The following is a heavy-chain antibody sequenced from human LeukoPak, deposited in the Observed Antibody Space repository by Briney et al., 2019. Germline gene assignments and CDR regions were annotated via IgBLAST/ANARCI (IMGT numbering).Heavy chain of an antibody. CDR1: GFTFSSYS. CDR3: AELGITMIGGV. CDR2: ISSSGSTI. J-gene: IGHJ6*04. D-gene: IGHD3-10*02. V-gene: IGHV3-48*04. Sequence: GGSLRLSCASSGFTFSSYSMNWVRQAPGKGLEWVSYISSSGSTIYYADSVKGRFTISRDNAKNSLYLQMNSLRAEDTAVYYCAELGITMIGGVWGKGTTVTISS.